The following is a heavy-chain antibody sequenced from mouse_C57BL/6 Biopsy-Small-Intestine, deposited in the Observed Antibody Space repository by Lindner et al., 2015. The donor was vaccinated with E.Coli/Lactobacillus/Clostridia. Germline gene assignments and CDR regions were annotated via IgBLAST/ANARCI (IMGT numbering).Heavy chain of an antibody. CDR2: ISGYNGNT. D-gene: IGHD2-13*01. Sequence: SVKVSCKASGYTFTGYGVTWVRQAPGQGLEWMGWISGYNGNTNYAHKLQGRLTMTTDTSTSTAYMELRSLTSDDTAVYYCARENDYGDHGRNWFDPWGQGTLVTVSS. V-gene: IGHV1-84*02. J-gene: IGHJ4*01. CDR3: ARENDYGDHGRNWFDP. CDR1: GYTFTGYG.